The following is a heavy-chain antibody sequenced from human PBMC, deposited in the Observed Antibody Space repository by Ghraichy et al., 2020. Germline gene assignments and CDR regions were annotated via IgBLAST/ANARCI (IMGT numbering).Heavy chain of an antibody. V-gene: IGHV4-59*01. CDR1: GGSINNYY. CDR2: IYYSGST. CDR3: ARGLPTAYGSGTYYNPFDY. J-gene: IGHJ4*02. D-gene: IGHD3-10*01. Sequence: SETLSLTCSVSGGSINNYYWNWIRQPPGEGLEWIGNIYYSGSTIYNPSLKNRVTISLDTSKNQFSLKLTSVTAADTAVYYCARGLPTAYGSGTYYNPFDYWGQGTLVTVSS.